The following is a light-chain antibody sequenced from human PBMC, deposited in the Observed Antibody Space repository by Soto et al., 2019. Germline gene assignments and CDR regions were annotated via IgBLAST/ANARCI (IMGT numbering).Light chain of an antibody. CDR1: QSVGSY. J-gene: IGKJ4*01. Sequence: EIVLTQSPATLSLSPGERATLSCRASQSVGSYFAWYQQKPGQAPRLLIYDAFSRATGIPARFSGSGSGTDFTPTISSLEPEDFAVYFCQQRSSWPLTFGGGTMVEIK. CDR2: DAF. CDR3: QQRSSWPLT. V-gene: IGKV3-11*01.